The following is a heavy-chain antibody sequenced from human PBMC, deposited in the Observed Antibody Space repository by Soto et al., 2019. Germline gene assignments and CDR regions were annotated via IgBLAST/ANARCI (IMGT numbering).Heavy chain of an antibody. V-gene: IGHV4-59*01. CDR2: IYYSGST. D-gene: IGHD2-21*01. CDR1: GGSISSYY. Sequence: SETLSLTCTVSGGSISSYYWSWIRQPPGKGLEWIGYIYYSGSTNYNPSLKSRVTISVDTSKNQFALKLSSVTAADTAVYDCARDGVIRSGDAFDIWCQGTMVTVSS. J-gene: IGHJ3*02. CDR3: ARDGVIRSGDAFDI.